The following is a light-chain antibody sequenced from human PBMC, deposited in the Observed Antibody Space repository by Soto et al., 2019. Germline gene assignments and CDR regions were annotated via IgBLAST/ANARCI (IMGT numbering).Light chain of an antibody. J-gene: IGKJ1*01. CDR3: QQRRSWPRT. CDR2: DAS. Sequence: EIVLTQSPATLSLSPGERATLSCRASQSVSSYLCWYQQKPGQSPRLLIYDASNRATGIPARFTGSGSGTDFTLTISSLEPEDFAVYYCQQRRSWPRTFGQGTKVEIK. CDR1: QSVSSY. V-gene: IGKV3-11*01.